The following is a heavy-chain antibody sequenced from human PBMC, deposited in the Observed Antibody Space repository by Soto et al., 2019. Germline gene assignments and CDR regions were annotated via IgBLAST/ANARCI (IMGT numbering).Heavy chain of an antibody. CDR3: ARVPAARPDLALPTPYFDY. D-gene: IGHD6-6*01. Sequence: GASVKVSCKASGGTFSSYAISWVRQAPGQGLEWMGGIIPIFGTANYAQKFQGRVTITADKSTSTAYMELSSLRSEDTAVYYCARVPAARPDLALPTPYFDYWGQGTLVTVYS. CDR2: IIPIFGTA. J-gene: IGHJ4*02. V-gene: IGHV1-69*06. CDR1: GGTFSSYA.